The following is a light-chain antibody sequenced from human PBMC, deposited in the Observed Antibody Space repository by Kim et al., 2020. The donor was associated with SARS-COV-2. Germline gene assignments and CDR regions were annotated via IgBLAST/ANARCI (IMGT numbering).Light chain of an antibody. Sequence: DILMTQSPSSLSASVGDRVTITCRASQSISSYLNWYQQKPGKAPNLLIYAASSLQSGVPSRFSGSGSGTDFTLTISSLQPEDFAVYYCQRSYSTPRTFGDGTKVDIK. CDR1: QSISSY. CDR3: QRSYSTPRT. J-gene: IGKJ1*01. CDR2: AAS. V-gene: IGKV1-39*01.